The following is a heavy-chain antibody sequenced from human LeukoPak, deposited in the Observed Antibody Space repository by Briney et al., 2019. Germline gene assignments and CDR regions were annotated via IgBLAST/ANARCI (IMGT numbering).Heavy chain of an antibody. Sequence: GGSLRLCCAASGFTFSSYWISWVRQAPGKGLEWVASMKQDGSEKQYVDSVKGRFTISRDNAQNSMYLQMNSLRVEDTAVYYCTSWGDTTAEYFQRWGQGTLVTVSS. V-gene: IGHV3-7*01. CDR2: MKQDGSEK. D-gene: IGHD2-21*02. J-gene: IGHJ1*01. CDR1: GFTFSSYW. CDR3: TSWGDTTAEYFQR.